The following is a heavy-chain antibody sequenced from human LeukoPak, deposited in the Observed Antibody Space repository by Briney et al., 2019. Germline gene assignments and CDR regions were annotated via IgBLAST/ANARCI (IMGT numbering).Heavy chain of an antibody. V-gene: IGHV3-64*01. CDR1: GFTFSSYA. CDR2: ISSNGGST. CDR3: ARDGSGSYYYYMDV. D-gene: IGHD1-26*01. J-gene: IGHJ6*03. Sequence: GGSLRLSCAASGFTFSSYAMHWVRQAPGKGLEYVSAISSNGGSTYYAHSVKGRFTISRDNSKNTLYLQMGSLRAEDMAVYYCARDGSGSYYYYMDVWGKGTTVTVSS.